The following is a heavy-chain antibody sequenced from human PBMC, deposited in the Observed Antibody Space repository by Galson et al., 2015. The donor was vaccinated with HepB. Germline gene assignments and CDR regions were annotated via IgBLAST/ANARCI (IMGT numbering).Heavy chain of an antibody. CDR1: GGSISSYY. CDR2: IYYSGST. D-gene: IGHD6-13*01. Sequence: ETLSLTCTVSGGSISSYYWSWIRQPPGKGLEWIGYIYYSGSTNYNPSLKSRVTISVDTSKNQFSLKLSSVTAADTAVYYCARLWYSSSPQGNWFDPWGQGTLVTVSS. J-gene: IGHJ5*02. CDR3: ARLWYSSSPQGNWFDP. V-gene: IGHV4-59*01.